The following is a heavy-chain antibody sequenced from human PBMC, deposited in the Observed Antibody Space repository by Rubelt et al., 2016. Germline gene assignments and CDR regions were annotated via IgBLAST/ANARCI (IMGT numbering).Heavy chain of an antibody. Sequence: QVQLVQSGAEVKKPGASVKVSCKASGYTFTGYYMHWVRQAPGQGLEWMGWINPNSGGTNYAQKFQGRVTMTRDTSVSTAYMELSSLTSDDTAVYYCARGNSGYDYGLDYWGQGTLVTVSS. CDR3: ARGNSGYDYGLDY. D-gene: IGHD5-12*01. J-gene: IGHJ4*02. CDR2: INPNSGGT. V-gene: IGHV1-2*02. CDR1: GYTFTGYY.